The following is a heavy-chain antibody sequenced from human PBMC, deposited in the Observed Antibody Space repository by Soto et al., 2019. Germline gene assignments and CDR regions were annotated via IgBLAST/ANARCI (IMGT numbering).Heavy chain of an antibody. CDR2: IYYSGST. CDR3: AREFNYYDCSPKGNWFDP. J-gene: IGHJ5*02. V-gene: IGHV4-30-4*01. CDR1: GGSISSGDYY. D-gene: IGHD3-22*01. Sequence: SETLSLTXTVSGGSISSGDYYWSWIRQPPGKGLEWIGYIYYSGSTYYNPSLKSRVTISVDTSKNQFSLKLSSVTAADTAVYYCAREFNYYDCSPKGNWFDPWGQGTLVTVSS.